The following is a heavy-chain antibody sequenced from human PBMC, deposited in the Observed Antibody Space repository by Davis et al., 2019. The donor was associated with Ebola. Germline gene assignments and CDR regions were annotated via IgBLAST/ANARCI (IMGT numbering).Heavy chain of an antibody. J-gene: IGHJ3*02. CDR2: ISYDGDNN. CDR1: GFTFSSYT. CDR3: AKDTSNIWFDM. Sequence: GESLKISCAASGFTFSSYTLHWVRQAPGKGLEWVAVISYDGDNNYHADSVQGRFTISRDNSKNTLYLQMNGLRVEDTAIYYCAKDTSNIWFDMWGQGTNVTVSS. D-gene: IGHD2-2*01. V-gene: IGHV3-30*04.